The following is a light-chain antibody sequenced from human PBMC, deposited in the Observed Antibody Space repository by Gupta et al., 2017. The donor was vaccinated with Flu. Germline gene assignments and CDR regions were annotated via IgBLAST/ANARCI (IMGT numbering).Light chain of an antibody. V-gene: IGLV2-14*01. CDR2: AVS. CDR3: SSYTSCSAIILV. Sequence: QSALTQPASVSGSPGKSITISCTETSSDVAAYSYVSWYQQRPGKAPKLMIDAVSNRPSGVSNRFSGAKCGNTASLTISGRQAEDEADYYCSSYTSCSAIILVFGGGTKLTVL. CDR1: SSDVAAYSY. J-gene: IGLJ2*01.